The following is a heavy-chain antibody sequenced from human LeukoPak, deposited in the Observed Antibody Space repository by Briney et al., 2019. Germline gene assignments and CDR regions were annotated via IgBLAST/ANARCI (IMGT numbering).Heavy chain of an antibody. Sequence: PGGSLRLSCAASGFTFSSYEMNWVRQAPGKGLEWVSYISSSGSTIYYADSVKGRFTISRDNAKNSLYLQMNSLRAEDTAVYYCARDHHPRKDIVVVPAAANFDYWGQGTLVTVSS. D-gene: IGHD2-2*01. J-gene: IGHJ4*02. CDR1: GFTFSSYE. CDR3: ARDHHPRKDIVVVPAAANFDY. V-gene: IGHV3-48*03. CDR2: ISSSGSTI.